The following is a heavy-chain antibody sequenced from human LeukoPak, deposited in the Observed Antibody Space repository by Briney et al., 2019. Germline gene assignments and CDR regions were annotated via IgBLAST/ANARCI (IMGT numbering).Heavy chain of an antibody. CDR1: GYTFTSYD. D-gene: IGHD1-1*01. CDR2: MNPNSGNT. Sequence: ASVKVSCKASGYTFTSYDINWVRQATGQGLEWMGWMNPNSGNTDYAQKFQGRVTMTRNTSISTAYMELSSLRSEDTAVYYCARGKLERRGIYGMDVWGQGTTVTVSS. CDR3: ARGKLERRGIYGMDV. J-gene: IGHJ6*02. V-gene: IGHV1-8*01.